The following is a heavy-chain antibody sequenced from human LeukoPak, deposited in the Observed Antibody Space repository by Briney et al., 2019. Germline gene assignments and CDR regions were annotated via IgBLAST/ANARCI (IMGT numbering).Heavy chain of an antibody. Sequence: ETLSLTCAVYGGSFSGYYWSWIRQPPGKGLEWIGEINHSGSTNYNPSLKSRVTISVDTSKNQFSLKLSSVTAADTAVYYCARLIDAVVVPTGFDYWGQGTLVTVSS. J-gene: IGHJ4*02. CDR1: GGSFSGYY. CDR3: ARLIDAVVVPTGFDY. V-gene: IGHV4-34*01. D-gene: IGHD2-2*01. CDR2: INHSGST.